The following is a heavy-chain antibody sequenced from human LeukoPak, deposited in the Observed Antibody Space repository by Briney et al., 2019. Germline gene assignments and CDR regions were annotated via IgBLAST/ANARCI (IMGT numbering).Heavy chain of an antibody. V-gene: IGHV4-39*07. Sequence: SETLSLTCTVSGGSISSSSYYWGWIRQPPGKGLEWIGSIYYSGSTYYNPSLKSRVTISVDTSKNQFSLNLRSVTAADTAVYSCARGDYYFDSWGQGTLVTVSS. CDR1: GGSISSSSYY. D-gene: IGHD2-21*02. CDR2: IYYSGST. J-gene: IGHJ4*02. CDR3: ARGDYYFDS.